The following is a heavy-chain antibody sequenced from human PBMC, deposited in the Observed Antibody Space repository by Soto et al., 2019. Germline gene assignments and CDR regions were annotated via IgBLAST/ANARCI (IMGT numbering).Heavy chain of an antibody. CDR1: GFTLSSYD. D-gene: IGHD3-9*01. V-gene: IGHV3-13*01. J-gene: IGHJ6*02. CDR2: IGSGGDT. Sequence: EVQLVESGGGLVQPGGSLRLSCAASGFTLSSYDIHWVRQATGEGLAWVSGIGSGGDTHYADSVKGRFIISREDGKNSLYLQMTNLRVGDTAVYYCTRKTPPTGMEVWGQGATVTVSS. CDR3: TRKTPPTGMEV.